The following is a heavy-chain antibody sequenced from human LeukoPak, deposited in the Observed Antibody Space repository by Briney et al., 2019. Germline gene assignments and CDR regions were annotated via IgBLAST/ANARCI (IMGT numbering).Heavy chain of an antibody. V-gene: IGHV4-61*01. D-gene: IGHD3-3*01. Sequence: SETLSLTCTVSGGSVSSGSYYWSWIRQPPGKGLEWIGYIYYSGSANYNPSLKSRVTISVDTSKNQFSLKLSSVTAADTAVYYCARSRNYDFWSARMDVWGQGTTVTVSS. CDR1: GGSVSSGSYY. J-gene: IGHJ6*02. CDR2: IYYSGSA. CDR3: ARSRNYDFWSARMDV.